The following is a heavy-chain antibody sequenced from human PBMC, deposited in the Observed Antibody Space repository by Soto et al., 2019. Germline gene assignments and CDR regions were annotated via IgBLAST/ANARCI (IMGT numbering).Heavy chain of an antibody. J-gene: IGHJ6*02. Sequence: GASVKVSCKASGYTFTRSGISWVRQAPGQGLEWMGWISTYNGDTNYAQTFQGRVTMTTDTSTSTVHMEVRSLRSDDTAVYYCAIYGVAAYYYYGMGVWGQGTLVTVSS. CDR1: GYTFTRSG. CDR2: ISTYNGDT. CDR3: AIYGVAAYYYYGMGV. V-gene: IGHV1-18*01. D-gene: IGHD3-10*01.